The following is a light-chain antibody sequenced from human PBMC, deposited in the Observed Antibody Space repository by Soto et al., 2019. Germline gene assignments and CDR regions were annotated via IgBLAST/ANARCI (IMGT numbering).Light chain of an antibody. Sequence: DIPMTQSPSTLSASVGDRVTITCRASQSISSWLAWYQQKPGKAPNLLIYKASSLESGVPSRFSGSGSGTEFTLTISSLQPDDVATYYCQKYNSYPLTFGGGTKVEIK. J-gene: IGKJ4*01. V-gene: IGKV1-5*03. CDR3: QKYNSYPLT. CDR1: QSISSW. CDR2: KAS.